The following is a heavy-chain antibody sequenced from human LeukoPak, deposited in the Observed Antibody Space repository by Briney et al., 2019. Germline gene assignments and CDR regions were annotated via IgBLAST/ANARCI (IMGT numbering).Heavy chain of an antibody. Sequence: GGSLRLSCAASGFTVSSNYMSWVRQAPGKGLEWVSVIYSGGSTYYADSVKGRSTISRDNSKNTLYLQMNSLTAEDTAVYYCARVGVVPAAIPDGFDIWGQGTMVTVSS. D-gene: IGHD2-2*01. J-gene: IGHJ3*02. CDR1: GFTVSSNY. CDR3: ARVGVVPAAIPDGFDI. CDR2: IYSGGST. V-gene: IGHV3-53*01.